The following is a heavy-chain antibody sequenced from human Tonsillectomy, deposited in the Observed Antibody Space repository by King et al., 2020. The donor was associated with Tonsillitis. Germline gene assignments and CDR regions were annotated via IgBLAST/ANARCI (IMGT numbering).Heavy chain of an antibody. J-gene: IGHJ4*02. CDR2: IFHSGSS. V-gene: IGHV4-38-2*02. D-gene: IGHD6-13*01. CDR3: ARESWKSYSWYYVDY. Sequence: VQLQESGPGLVKPSETLSLTCTVSDDSITSDDYWGWIRQPPGRGLEWIGCIFHSGSSYYNPSLNSRVTISIDTAKNQFSLRLTSVTAADTAIYYCARESWKSYSWYYVDYWGQGTLVTVSS. CDR1: DDSITSDDY.